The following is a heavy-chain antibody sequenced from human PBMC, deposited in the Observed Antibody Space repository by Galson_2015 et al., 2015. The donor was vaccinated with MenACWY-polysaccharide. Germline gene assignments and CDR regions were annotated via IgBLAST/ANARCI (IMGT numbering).Heavy chain of an antibody. Sequence: SLRLSRAASGFTFSSYSMNWVRQAPGKGLERASYISSSSSTIYYADSVKGRFTISRDNAKNSLYLQMNSLRAEDTAVYYCARAPDYYDSSFDYWGQGTLVTVSS. J-gene: IGHJ4*02. V-gene: IGHV3-48*01. CDR1: GFTFSSYS. CDR3: ARAPDYYDSSFDY. D-gene: IGHD3-22*01. CDR2: ISSSSSTI.